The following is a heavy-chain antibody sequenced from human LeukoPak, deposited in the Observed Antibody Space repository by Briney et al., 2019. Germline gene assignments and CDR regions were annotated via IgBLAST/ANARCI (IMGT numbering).Heavy chain of an antibody. D-gene: IGHD4-17*01. CDR2: ISSSGSTI. V-gene: IGHV3-48*04. CDR3: ARITVTTSF. Sequence: GGSLRLSCAASGFTFSSYGMHWVRQAPGKGLEWVSYISSSGSTIYYADSVKGRFTISRDNAKNSLYLQMNSLRAEDTAVYYCARITVTTSFWGQGTLVTVSS. CDR1: GFTFSSYG. J-gene: IGHJ4*02.